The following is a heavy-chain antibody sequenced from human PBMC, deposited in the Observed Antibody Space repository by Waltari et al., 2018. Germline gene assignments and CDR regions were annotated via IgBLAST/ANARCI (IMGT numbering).Heavy chain of an antibody. CDR1: GRTLRSYY. J-gene: IGHJ4*02. D-gene: IGHD6-19*01. CDR3: ARSGTVAGTHFDY. CDR2: IYTSGST. V-gene: IGHV4-4*07. Sequence: QVQLQESGPGLVKPSETLSLTCTVPGRTLRSYYWRWIRQPAGKGLEWTGRIYTSGSTNYNPSLKSRVTMSVDTSKNQFSLKLSSVTAADTAVYYCARSGTVAGTHFDYWGQGTLVTVSS.